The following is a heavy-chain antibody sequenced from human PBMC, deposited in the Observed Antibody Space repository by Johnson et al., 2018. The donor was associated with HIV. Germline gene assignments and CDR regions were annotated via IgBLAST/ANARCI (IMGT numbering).Heavy chain of an antibody. V-gene: IGHV3-30*04. D-gene: IGHD1-26*01. CDR1: GFTFSSYA. CDR2: ISYDGSNK. CDR3: ARARLGELLWAFDI. Sequence: QVQLVESGGGVVQPGRSLRLSCAASGFTFSSYAMHWVRQAPGKGLEWVAVISYDGSNKYYADSVKGRFTISRDNSKNTLYLQMNSLRAEDTAVYYCARARLGELLWAFDIWGPDTMVTVSS. J-gene: IGHJ3*02.